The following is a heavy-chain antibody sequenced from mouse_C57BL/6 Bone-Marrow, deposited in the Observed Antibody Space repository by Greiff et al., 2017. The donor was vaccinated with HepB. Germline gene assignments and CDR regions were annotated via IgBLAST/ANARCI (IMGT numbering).Heavy chain of an antibody. CDR1: GYTFTSYW. V-gene: IGHV1-64*01. D-gene: IGHD1-1*01. CDR2: IHPNSGST. CDR3: ARSLLVRRVATDFDY. J-gene: IGHJ2*01. Sequence: VQLQQPGAELVKPGASVKLSCKASGYTFTSYWMHWVKQRPGQGLEWIGMIHPNSGSTNYNEKFKSKATLTVDKSSSTAYMQLSSLTSEDSAVYYCARSLLVRRVATDFDYWGQGTTLTVSS.